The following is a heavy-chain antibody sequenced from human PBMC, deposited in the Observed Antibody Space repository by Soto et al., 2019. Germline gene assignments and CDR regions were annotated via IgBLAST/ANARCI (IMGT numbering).Heavy chain of an antibody. Sequence: QVQLVESGGGLVKPGGSLRLSCAASGFIFSDYHMNWIRQAPGKGLEWVSYISGSSTYRNYADSVKGRFTISRDNAKNSLYLQMNSLRAEDTAVYYCARERFTVLRRHSYGMDVWGQGTTVTVSS. D-gene: IGHD2-15*01. CDR1: GFIFSDYH. CDR2: ISGSSTYR. V-gene: IGHV3-11*06. J-gene: IGHJ6*02. CDR3: ARERFTVLRRHSYGMDV.